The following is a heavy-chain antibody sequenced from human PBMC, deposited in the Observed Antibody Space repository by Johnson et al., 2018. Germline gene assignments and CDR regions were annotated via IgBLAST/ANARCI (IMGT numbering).Heavy chain of an antibody. CDR3: AGGYCTSTSCYDYYYFGMDV. J-gene: IGHJ6*02. Sequence: QVQLQESGGGVVQXGRSLRLSCEVSGFTFSSYGMHWVRQAPGKGLEWVAVISYDGSNKYYADAVKGRFTISRDNSRNTLDLQMSSLRAEDTAVDYCAGGYCTSTSCYDYYYFGMDVWGQGTTVTVSS. V-gene: IGHV3-30*03. CDR2: ISYDGSNK. D-gene: IGHD2-2*01. CDR1: GFTFSSYG.